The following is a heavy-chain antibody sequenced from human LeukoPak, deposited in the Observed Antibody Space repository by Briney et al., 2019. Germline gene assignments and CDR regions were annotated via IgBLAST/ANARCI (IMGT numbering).Heavy chain of an antibody. CDR2: IYYSGSA. CDR1: GGSISSYY. J-gene: IGHJ4*02. V-gene: IGHV4-59*01. Sequence: SETLSLTCTVSGGSISSYYWSWIRQPPGKGLEWIGYIYYSGSANYNPSLKSRVTISVDTSKNQFSLKLSSVTAADTAVYYCARLTGYDWESSYDYWGQGTLVTVSS. D-gene: IGHD5-12*01. CDR3: ARLTGYDWESSYDY.